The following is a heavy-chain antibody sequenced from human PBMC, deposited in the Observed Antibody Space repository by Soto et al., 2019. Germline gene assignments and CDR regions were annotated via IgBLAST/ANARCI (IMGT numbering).Heavy chain of an antibody. CDR2: INHSGST. J-gene: IGHJ6*02. V-gene: IGHV4-34*01. CDR3: ARGVAVGITIFGVVKGGYYGMDV. CDR1: GGSFSGYY. Sequence: SETLSLTCAVYGGSFSGYYWSWIRQPPGKGLEWIGEINHSGSTNYNPSRKSRVTISVDTSKNQFSLKLSSVTAADTAVYYCARGVAVGITIFGVVKGGYYGMDVWGQGTTVTVSS. D-gene: IGHD3-3*01.